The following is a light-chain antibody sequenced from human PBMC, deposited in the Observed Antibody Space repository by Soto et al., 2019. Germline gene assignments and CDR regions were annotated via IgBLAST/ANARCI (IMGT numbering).Light chain of an antibody. J-gene: IGKJ1*01. CDR1: QSISSW. CDR2: DAS. Sequence: DIQMTQSPSTLSASVGDRVTITCRASQSISSWLAWYQQKPGKAPKLLIYDASCLESGVPSRFSGSGSGTEFTLPISSLQPDDFATYYCQQYNSYSETFGQGTKVEIK. V-gene: IGKV1-5*01. CDR3: QQYNSYSET.